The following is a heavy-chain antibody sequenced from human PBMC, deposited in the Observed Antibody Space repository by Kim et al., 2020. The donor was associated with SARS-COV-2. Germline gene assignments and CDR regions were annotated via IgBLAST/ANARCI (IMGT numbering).Heavy chain of an antibody. V-gene: IGHV4-39*01. CDR2: VYYNGNN. J-gene: IGHJ4*02. CDR3: ARLIRSGWYFDY. Sequence: SETLSLTCTVSGGSISSSSYYWVWIRQYPGRELEWIGSVYYNGNNYYNPSLKSRLTISADTSKNQFSLDLSSVTAADTTVYYCARLIRSGWYFDYWGQGTLVTVSS. D-gene: IGHD6-19*01. CDR1: GGSISSSSYY.